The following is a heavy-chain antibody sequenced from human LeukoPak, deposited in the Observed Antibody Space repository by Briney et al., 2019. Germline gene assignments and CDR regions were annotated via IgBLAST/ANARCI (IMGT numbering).Heavy chain of an antibody. CDR3: ASSGQQLP. J-gene: IGHJ5*02. D-gene: IGHD6-13*01. Sequence: GRSLRLSCAASGFTFSSYAMHWVRQAPGKGLEWVAVISYDGSNKYSADAVNGRFTISRANSKNTLYLHMKSLSAEDTAVYYCASSGQQLPWGRGTLVSVSS. V-gene: IGHV3-30-3*01. CDR1: GFTFSSYA. CDR2: ISYDGSNK.